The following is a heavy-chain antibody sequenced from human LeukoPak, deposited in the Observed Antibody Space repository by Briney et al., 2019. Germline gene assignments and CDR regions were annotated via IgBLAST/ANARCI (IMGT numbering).Heavy chain of an antibody. CDR2: IWHDASHT. CDR1: GFSFSTYA. J-gene: IGHJ4*02. D-gene: IGHD3-10*01. CDR3: SREIFGSGSYPYY. Sequence: PGGSLTLSCAASGFSFSTYAMHWVRQAPGKGMDWVALIWHDASHTFYTDSVKGRFTTSTDNSKNTVYLQMNSLRGEDTAVYYCSREIFGSGSYPYYWGQGILVTVSS. V-gene: IGHV3-33*01.